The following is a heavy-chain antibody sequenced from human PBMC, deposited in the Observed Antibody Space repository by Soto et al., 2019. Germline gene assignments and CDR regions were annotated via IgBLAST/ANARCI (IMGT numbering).Heavy chain of an antibody. CDR2: IYSGGST. CDR3: ASHSGYDDIDY. J-gene: IGHJ4*02. CDR1: GFTVSSNY. Sequence: GGSLRLSCAASGFTVSSNYMSWVRQAPGKGLEWVSVIYSGGSTYYADSVKGRFTISRDNSKNTLYLQMNSLRAEDTAVYYCASHSGYDDIDYWGQGTLVTVSS. D-gene: IGHD5-12*01. V-gene: IGHV3-66*04.